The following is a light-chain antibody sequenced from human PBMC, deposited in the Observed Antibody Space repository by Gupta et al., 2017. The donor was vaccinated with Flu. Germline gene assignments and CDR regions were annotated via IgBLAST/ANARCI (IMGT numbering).Light chain of an antibody. J-gene: IGKJ4*01. Sequence: GTLSLSPGERATLSCRASQSLSNNYVAWYQQKPGQSPRLLIYGASSRATGIADRFGGSGSGTDFTLTISGLEADDFAVYYCQQYDTSPLTFGGGTKVEIK. CDR3: QQYDTSPLT. V-gene: IGKV3-20*01. CDR1: QSLSNNY. CDR2: GAS.